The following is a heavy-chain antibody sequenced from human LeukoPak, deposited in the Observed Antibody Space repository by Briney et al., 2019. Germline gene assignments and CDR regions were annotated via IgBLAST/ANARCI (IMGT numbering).Heavy chain of an antibody. CDR3: ARGFLGSSWFYYYYYYMDV. D-gene: IGHD6-13*01. J-gene: IGHJ6*03. CDR2: INPSGYT. CDR1: GHTFSSNY. V-gene: IGHV1-46*01. Sequence: ASVKVSCKASGHTFSSNYIHWVRQAPGQGLEWMGIINPSGYTTYAQKFQGRVTMTRDTSISTAYMELSRLRSDDTAVYYCARGFLGSSWFYYYYYYMDVWGKGTTVTVSS.